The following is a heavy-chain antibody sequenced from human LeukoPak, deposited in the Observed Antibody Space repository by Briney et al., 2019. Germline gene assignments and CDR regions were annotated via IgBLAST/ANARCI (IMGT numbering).Heavy chain of an antibody. J-gene: IGHJ3*02. CDR2: IYTSGST. Sequence: SETLSLTCTVSGGSISSGSYYWSWIRQPAGKGLEWIGRIYTSGSTNYNPSLKSRVTISVDTSKNQFSLKLSSVTAADTAVYYCARDRGGITAGDDAFDIWGQGTWSPSLQ. CDR3: ARDRGGITAGDDAFDI. V-gene: IGHV4-61*02. D-gene: IGHD2-8*02. CDR1: GGSISSGSYY.